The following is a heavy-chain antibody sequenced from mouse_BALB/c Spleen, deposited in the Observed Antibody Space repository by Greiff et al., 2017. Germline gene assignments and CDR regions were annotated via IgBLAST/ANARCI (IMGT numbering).Heavy chain of an antibody. CDR3: ARKDYAMDY. Sequence: EVKLMESGGGLVKPGGSLKLSCAASGFAFSSYDMSWVRQTPEKRLEWVAYISSGGGSTYYPDTVKGRFTISRDNAKNTLYLQMSSLKSEDTAMYYCARKDYAMDYWGQGTSVTVSS. CDR1: GFAFSSYD. CDR2: ISSGGGST. V-gene: IGHV5-12-1*01. J-gene: IGHJ4*01.